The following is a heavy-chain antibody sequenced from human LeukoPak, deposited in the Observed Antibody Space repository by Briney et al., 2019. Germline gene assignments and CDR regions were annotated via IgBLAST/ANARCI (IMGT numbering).Heavy chain of an antibody. CDR2: IYYSGST. J-gene: IGHJ4*02. V-gene: IGHV4-59*01. D-gene: IGHD4-17*01. Sequence: PSETLSLTCTVSGGSISSYYWSWIRQPPGKGLEWIGYIYYSGSTNYNPSLKSRVTISVDTSKNQFSLKLCSVTAADTAVYYCARVDDYGDYFFDYWGQGTLVTVSS. CDR1: GGSISSYY. CDR3: ARVDDYGDYFFDY.